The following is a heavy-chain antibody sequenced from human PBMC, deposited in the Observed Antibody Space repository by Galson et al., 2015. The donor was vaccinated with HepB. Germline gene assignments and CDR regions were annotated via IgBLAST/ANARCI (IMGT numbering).Heavy chain of an antibody. Sequence: PALVKPTQTLTLTCTFSGFSLSTSGVGEGWIRQPPGKALEWLALIYWNDDKRYSPSLKSRLTITKDTSKNQVVLTMTNMDPVDTATYYCAHQHNSRYYWYFDLWGRGTLVTVSS. CDR1: GFSLSTSGVG. CDR3: AHQHNSRYYWYFDL. D-gene: IGHD6-13*01. CDR2: IYWNDDK. J-gene: IGHJ2*01. V-gene: IGHV2-5*01.